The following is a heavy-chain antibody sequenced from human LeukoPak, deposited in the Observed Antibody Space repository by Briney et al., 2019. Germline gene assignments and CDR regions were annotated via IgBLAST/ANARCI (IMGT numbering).Heavy chain of an antibody. CDR3: AKGSLGSWYYFDY. D-gene: IGHD6-13*01. V-gene: IGHV3-23*01. Sequence: PGGSLRLSCAASGFTFGTSAMSWVRQAPGKGPGWVSTFGRSGSDTYYSDSVKGRFTIFRDSSKNTLYLQMNSLRDEDTAVYYCAKGSLGSWYYFDYWGQGTLVTVSS. CDR1: GFTFGTSA. J-gene: IGHJ4*02. CDR2: FGRSGSDT.